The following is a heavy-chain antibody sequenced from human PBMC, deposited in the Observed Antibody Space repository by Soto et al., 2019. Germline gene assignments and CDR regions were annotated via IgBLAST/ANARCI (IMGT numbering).Heavy chain of an antibody. CDR1: GGSISSYY. CDR3: ARCYYAGYGGIDV. CDR2: IYYSGST. D-gene: IGHD3-22*01. Sequence: PSETLSLTCTVSGGSISSYYWSWIRQPPGKGLEWSGYIYYSGSTNYNPSLKSRVTISVDTSKNQFSLKLSSVTAADTAVDYCARCYYAGYGGIDVWSQVNTAPVSS. J-gene: IGHJ6*02. V-gene: IGHV4-59*01.